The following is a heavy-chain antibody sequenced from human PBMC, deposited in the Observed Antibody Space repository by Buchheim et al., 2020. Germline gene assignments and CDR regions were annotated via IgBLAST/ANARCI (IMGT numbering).Heavy chain of an antibody. D-gene: IGHD3-10*01. CDR2: IKQDGSEK. CDR3: ARERYYGSGSPFDY. J-gene: IGHJ4*02. CDR1: GFTFRPYW. Sequence: EVQLVESGGGLVQPGGSLRLSCAASGFTFRPYWMSWVRQAPGKGLEWVANIKQDGSEKYYVGSVKGRFTISRDNAKNSLYLQMDSLRAEDTAVYYCARERYYGSGSPFDYWGQGTL. V-gene: IGHV3-7*03.